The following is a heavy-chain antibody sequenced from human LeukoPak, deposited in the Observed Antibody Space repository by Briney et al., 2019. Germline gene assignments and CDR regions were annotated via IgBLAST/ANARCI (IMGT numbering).Heavy chain of an antibody. V-gene: IGHV3-20*04. Sequence: RTGGSLRLSCAASGFNYEDYGMSWVRQAPGKGLEWVSGINWNGGSIGYADSVKGRFTISRDNSKNTLYLQMNSLRAEDTAVYYCAKGFYGDYRLYYFDYWGQGTLVTVSS. D-gene: IGHD4-17*01. J-gene: IGHJ4*02. CDR1: GFNYEDYG. CDR2: INWNGGSI. CDR3: AKGFYGDYRLYYFDY.